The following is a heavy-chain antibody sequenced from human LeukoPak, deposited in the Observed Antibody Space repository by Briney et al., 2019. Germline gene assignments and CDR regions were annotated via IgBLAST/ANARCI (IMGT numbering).Heavy chain of an antibody. CDR1: GGSISSYY. CDR2: IYYSGST. Sequence: SETLSLTCTVSGGSISSYYWSWIRQPPGKGLEWIGYIYYSGSTNYNPSLESRVTISVDTSKNQFSLKLSSVTAADTAVYYCASNKNGAAPPGDYWGQGTLVTVSS. V-gene: IGHV4-59*01. J-gene: IGHJ4*02. CDR3: ASNKNGAAPPGDY. D-gene: IGHD6-6*01.